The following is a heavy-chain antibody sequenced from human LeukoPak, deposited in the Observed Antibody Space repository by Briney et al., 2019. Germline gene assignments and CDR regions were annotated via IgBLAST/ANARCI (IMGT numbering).Heavy chain of an antibody. CDR1: GGSFSGYY. CDR3: ARTQEQQLVRSFNWFDP. D-gene: IGHD6-13*01. J-gene: IGHJ5*02. Sequence: ETLSLTCAVYGGSFSGYYWSWVRQAPGKGLEWVSAISGSGGSTYYADSVKGRFTISRDNSKNTLYLQMNSLRAEDTAVYYCARTQEQQLVRSFNWFDPWGQGTLVTVSS. V-gene: IGHV3-23*01. CDR2: ISGSGGST.